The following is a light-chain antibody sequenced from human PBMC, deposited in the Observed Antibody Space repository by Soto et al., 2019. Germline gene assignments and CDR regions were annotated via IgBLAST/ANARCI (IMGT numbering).Light chain of an antibody. CDR3: SSYTSSSTPFV. V-gene: IGLV2-14*01. CDR1: SSDVGGYNY. CDR2: EVS. J-gene: IGLJ1*01. Sequence: QSVLTQPASVSGSPGQSITISCTRTSSDVGGYNYVSWYQQHPGKAPNLMIYEVSNRPSGVSNRFSGSKSGNTASLTISGLQAEDEADYYCSSYTSSSTPFVFGTGTKVTV.